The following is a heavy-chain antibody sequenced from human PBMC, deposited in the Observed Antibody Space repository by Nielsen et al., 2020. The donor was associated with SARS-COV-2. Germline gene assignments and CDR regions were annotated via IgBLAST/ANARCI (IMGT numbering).Heavy chain of an antibody. D-gene: IGHD6-6*01. J-gene: IGHJ4*02. CDR3: ARDSSSSHFDY. V-gene: IGHV4-59*01. Sequence: ESLKISCTVSGGSISSYYWSWIRQPPGKGLEWIGYIYYSGSTNYNPSLKSRVTISVDTSKNQFSLKLSSVTAADTAVYYCARDSSSSHFDYWGQGTLVTVSS. CDR2: IYYSGST. CDR1: GGSISSYY.